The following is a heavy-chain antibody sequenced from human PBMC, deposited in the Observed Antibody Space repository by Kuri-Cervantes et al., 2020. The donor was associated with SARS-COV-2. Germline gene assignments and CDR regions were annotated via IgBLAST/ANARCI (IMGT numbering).Heavy chain of an antibody. CDR2: IYYSGST. D-gene: IGHD6-13*01. J-gene: IGHJ4*02. Sequence: ESLKISCAVYGGSFSGYYWGWIRQPPGKGLEWIGSIYYSGSTYYNPSLKSRVTISVDTSKNQFSLKLSSVTAADTAVYYCARWIAAALDYWGQGTLVTVSS. V-gene: IGHV4-34*01. CDR1: GGSFSGYY. CDR3: ARWIAAALDY.